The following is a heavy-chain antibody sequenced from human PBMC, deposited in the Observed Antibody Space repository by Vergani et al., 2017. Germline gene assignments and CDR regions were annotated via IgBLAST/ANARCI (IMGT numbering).Heavy chain of an antibody. J-gene: IGHJ4*02. V-gene: IGHV3-30*03. D-gene: IGHD2-2*02. CDR2: ISYDGDRR. CDR1: GFSFRGHG. Sequence: QVQLVEWGGGVVQPGGSLRLSCTASGFSFRGHGMHWVRQAPGKGLEWVAMISYDGDRRDYGDFAKGRFTISRDIAKNTLYLQVRSLRLEDTGVYHCVRDRGLCAGGRCYTEAWDYWGQGTPVTVSS. CDR3: VRDRGLCAGGRCYTEAWDY.